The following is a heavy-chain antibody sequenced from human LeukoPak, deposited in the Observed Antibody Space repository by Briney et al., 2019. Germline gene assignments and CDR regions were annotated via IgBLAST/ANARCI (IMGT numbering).Heavy chain of an antibody. V-gene: IGHV1-8*02. CDR1: GYTFTGYY. D-gene: IGHD2-2*01. CDR2: INPNSGNT. J-gene: IGHJ4*02. Sequence: ASVKVSCKASGYTFTGYYMHWVRQAPGQGLEWMGWINPNSGNTGYAQKFQGRVTMTRNTSISTAYMELSSLRSEDTAVYYCVGVVPAAKGGFYFDYWGQGTLVTVSS. CDR3: VGVVPAAKGGFYFDY.